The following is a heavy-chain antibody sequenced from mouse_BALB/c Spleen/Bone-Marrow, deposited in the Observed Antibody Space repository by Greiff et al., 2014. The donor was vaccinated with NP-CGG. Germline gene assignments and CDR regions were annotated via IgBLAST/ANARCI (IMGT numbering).Heavy chain of an antibody. CDR2: IDPANGNT. CDR1: GFNIKDTY. D-gene: IGHD2-14*01. Sequence: VQLKQSGAELVKPGASVKLSCTASGFNIKDTYIHWVKQRPEQGLEWIGRIDPANGNTKYDPKFQGKATITTDPSSNTAYLQLSSLTSEDTAVYYCAQGYDWAMDYWGQGTSVTVSS. CDR3: AQGYDWAMDY. V-gene: IGHV14-3*02. J-gene: IGHJ4*01.